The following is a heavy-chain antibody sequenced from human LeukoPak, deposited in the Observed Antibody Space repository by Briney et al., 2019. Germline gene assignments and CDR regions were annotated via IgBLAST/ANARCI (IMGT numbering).Heavy chain of an antibody. Sequence: ASVKVSCKASGYTFTSYYMHWVRQAPGQGLEWMGIINPSGGSTSYAQKFQGRVTMTRDTSTSTVYMELSSLRSEDTAVYYCARDPAAVYYYYGMGVWGQGTTVTVSS. J-gene: IGHJ6*02. D-gene: IGHD2-2*01. CDR1: GYTFTSYY. V-gene: IGHV1-46*01. CDR3: ARDPAAVYYYYGMGV. CDR2: INPSGGST.